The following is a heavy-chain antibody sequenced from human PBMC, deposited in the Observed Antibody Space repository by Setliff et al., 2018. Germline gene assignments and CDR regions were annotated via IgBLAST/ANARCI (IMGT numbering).Heavy chain of an antibody. CDR1: GFTFGDYA. CDR3: TPWTGTSRLHY. D-gene: IGHD1-7*01. Sequence: GGSLRLSCTTSGFTFGDYAITWVRQAPGEGLEWVGFIRGKPSSGTTEYAASVKGRFTISRDDSKSIAYLQMSSLKTEDTALYYCTPWTGTSRLHYWGQGTLVTVSS. V-gene: IGHV3-49*04. J-gene: IGHJ4*02. CDR2: IRGKPSSGTT.